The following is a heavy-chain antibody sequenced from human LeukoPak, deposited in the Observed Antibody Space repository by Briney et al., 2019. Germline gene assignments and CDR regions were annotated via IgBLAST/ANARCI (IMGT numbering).Heavy chain of an antibody. D-gene: IGHD2-15*01. Sequence: GGSLRLSCAASGFTVSSNYMSWVRQAPGKGLEWVSVIYSGGSTYYADSVKGRFTISRDNSKNTLYLQVNSLRAEDTAVYYCAREGLVVAATPDYWGQGTLVTVSS. CDR1: GFTVSSNY. CDR2: IYSGGST. V-gene: IGHV3-53*01. J-gene: IGHJ4*02. CDR3: AREGLVVAATPDY.